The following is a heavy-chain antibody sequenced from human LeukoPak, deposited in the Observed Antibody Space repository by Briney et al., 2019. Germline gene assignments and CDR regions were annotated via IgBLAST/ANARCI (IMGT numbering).Heavy chain of an antibody. V-gene: IGHV4-39*07. Sequence: SETLSLTCTVSGGSISSSSYYWGWIRQPPGKGLEWIGSIYYSGSTYYNPSLKSRVTISVDTSKNQFSLKLSSVTAADTAVYYCARDQKDRFDPWGQGTLVTVSS. J-gene: IGHJ5*02. CDR3: ARDQKDRFDP. CDR2: IYYSGST. CDR1: GGSISSSSYY.